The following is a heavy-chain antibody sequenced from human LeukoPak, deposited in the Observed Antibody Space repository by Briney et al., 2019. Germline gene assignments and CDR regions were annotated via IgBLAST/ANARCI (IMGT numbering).Heavy chain of an antibody. Sequence: PSETLSLTYTVSGGSISSYYWSWIRQPPGKGLEWIGYIYYSGSTNYNPSLKSRVTISVDTSKNQFSLKLSSVTAADTAVYYCARTVLRCFDWSPRWFDPWGQGTLVTVSS. D-gene: IGHD3-9*01. CDR3: ARTVLRCFDWSPRWFDP. CDR2: IYYSGST. J-gene: IGHJ5*02. V-gene: IGHV4-59*12. CDR1: GGSISSYY.